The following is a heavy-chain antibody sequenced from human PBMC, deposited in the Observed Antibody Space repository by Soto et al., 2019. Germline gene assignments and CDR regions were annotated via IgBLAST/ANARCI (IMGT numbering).Heavy chain of an antibody. V-gene: IGHV1-18*01. CDR2: ISAYNGNT. J-gene: IGHJ6*02. CDR1: GYTFTSYG. D-gene: IGHD2-2*01. Sequence: QVQLVQSGAEVKKPGASVKVSCKASGYTFTSYGISWVRQAPGQGLEWMGWISAYNGNTNYAQKLQGRATMTTDTSTSTAYMELRSLRSDDTAVYYCARDIVVVPAAMLDYYYGMDVWGQGTTVTVSS. CDR3: ARDIVVVPAAMLDYYYGMDV.